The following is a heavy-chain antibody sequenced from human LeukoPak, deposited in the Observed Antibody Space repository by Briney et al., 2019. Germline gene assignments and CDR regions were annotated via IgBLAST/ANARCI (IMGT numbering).Heavy chain of an antibody. J-gene: IGHJ4*02. CDR1: GGSFSGYY. D-gene: IGHD6-19*01. CDR2: INHNEIP. CDR3: ARGHAAVASEGFDY. Sequence: SETLSLTCAVYGGSFSGYYWSWIRQPPGKVLEWIGEINHNEIPNYNPSLKSRVTISVDTSKNQFSLKLSSVTAADTAVYYCARGHAAVASEGFDYWGQGTLVTVSS. V-gene: IGHV4-34*01.